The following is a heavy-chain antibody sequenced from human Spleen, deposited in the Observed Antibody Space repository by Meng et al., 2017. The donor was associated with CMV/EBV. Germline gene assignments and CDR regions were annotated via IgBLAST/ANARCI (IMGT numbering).Heavy chain of an antibody. V-gene: IGHV3-53*01. J-gene: IGHJ3*02. CDR3: ARAKPDVDAFDI. CDR2: IYSGGST. CDR1: GFTVSSNY. Sequence: GESLKISCAASGFTVSSNYMSWVRQAPGKGLEWVSVIYSGGSTYYADSVKGRFTISRDNSKNTLYLQMNSLRAEDTAVYYCARAKPDVDAFDIWGQGTMVTVSS.